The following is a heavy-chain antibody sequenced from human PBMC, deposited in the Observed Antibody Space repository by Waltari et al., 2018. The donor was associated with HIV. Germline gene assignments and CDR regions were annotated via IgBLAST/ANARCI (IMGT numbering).Heavy chain of an antibody. Sequence: EVQLVESGGGPVKPGESLRLSYVTSGFIFNTYSMNWVRQAPGKGPEWVSSISSSGNFKHYADSVKGRFTISRDNAENSLYPQMNGLRAEDTAIYYCARDSRGSTWSLNWFDPWGQGTLVTVSS. J-gene: IGHJ5*02. CDR1: GFIFNTYS. V-gene: IGHV3-21*02. CDR3: ARDSRGSTWSLNWFDP. CDR2: ISSSGNFK. D-gene: IGHD6-6*01.